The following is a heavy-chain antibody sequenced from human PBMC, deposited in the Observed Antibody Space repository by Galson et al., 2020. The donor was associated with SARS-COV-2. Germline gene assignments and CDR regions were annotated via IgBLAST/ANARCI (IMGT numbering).Heavy chain of an antibody. D-gene: IGHD5-12*01. J-gene: IGHJ4*02. V-gene: IGHV3-48*04. CDR1: GLIFSSYT. CDR2: ISSISSTV. CDR3: ATPVASISDY. Sequence: GESLKISCAASGLIFSSYTMNWVRQAPGKGLEWISYISSISSTVYYADSVKGRFTISRDNAKSSLYLQMNNLRVEDTAVYYCATPVASISDYWGQGTLVTVSS.